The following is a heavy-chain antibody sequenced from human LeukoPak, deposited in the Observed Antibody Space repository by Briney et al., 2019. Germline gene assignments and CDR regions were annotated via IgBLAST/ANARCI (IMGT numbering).Heavy chain of an antibody. CDR2: INSDGSST. D-gene: IGHD2-15*01. CDR1: GFTFSTYR. CDR3: ARAFADIRGHFDY. J-gene: IGHJ4*02. V-gene: IGHV3-74*01. Sequence: GGSLRLSCAASGFTFSTYRMHWVRQAPGKGLVWVSRINSDGSSTSYADSVKGRFTISRDNAKNSLYLQMNSLRAEDTAVYYCARAFADIRGHFDYWGQGTLVTVSS.